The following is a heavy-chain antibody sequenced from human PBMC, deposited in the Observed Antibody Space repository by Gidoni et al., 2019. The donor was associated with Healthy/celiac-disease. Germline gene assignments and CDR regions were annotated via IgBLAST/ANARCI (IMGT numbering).Heavy chain of an antibody. V-gene: IGHV2-5*01. Sequence: QITVKESGPTLVKPTQTLTLTCTSSGFSTSTSVVGVGWIRQPPGKALEWLALIYGNDDRRYSLSLKSRLNITKDTYKNPVVLTMTNMDPVDTATYYCAHSSMVPVTDNGPYYYYGMDVWGQGTTVTVSS. CDR3: AHSSMVPVTDNGPYYYYGMDV. D-gene: IGHD3-10*01. J-gene: IGHJ6*02. CDR2: IYGNDDR. CDR1: GFSTSTSVVG.